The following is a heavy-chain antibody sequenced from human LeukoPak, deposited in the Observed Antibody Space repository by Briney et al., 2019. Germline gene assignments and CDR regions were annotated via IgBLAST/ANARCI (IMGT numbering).Heavy chain of an antibody. J-gene: IGHJ3*02. V-gene: IGHV4-4*07. CDR3: ARDRGYYYDSSGYDVFDI. Sequence: SETLSLTCAVSGGSISSYYWSWIRQPAGKGLEWIGRIYTSGSTKYNPSLKSRVTMSVDTSKNQFSLKLSSVTAADTAVYYCARDRGYYYDSSGYDVFDIWGQGTMVTVSS. CDR1: GGSISSYY. CDR2: IYTSGST. D-gene: IGHD3-22*01.